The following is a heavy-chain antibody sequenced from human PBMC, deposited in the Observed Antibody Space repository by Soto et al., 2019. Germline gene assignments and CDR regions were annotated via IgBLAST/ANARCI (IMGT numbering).Heavy chain of an antibody. CDR3: ARETESYNWNDGLMEV. V-gene: IGHV3-21*01. CDR1: GFTFSSYT. J-gene: IGHJ6*02. D-gene: IGHD1-20*01. Sequence: EVQLVESGGGLVKPGGSLRLSCAASGFTFSSYTMNWVRQAPGKGLEWVSSISSSTTYIYYADSGTGRFTISRDNAKNSLYLQMNSLGAGDTAVYYCARETESYNWNDGLMEVWGQGNTVTVSS. CDR2: ISSSTTYI.